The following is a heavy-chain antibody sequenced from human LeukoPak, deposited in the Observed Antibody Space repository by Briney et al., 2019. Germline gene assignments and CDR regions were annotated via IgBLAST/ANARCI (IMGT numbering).Heavy chain of an antibody. CDR1: GFTFSSYA. Sequence: GWSLRLSCAASGFTFSSYAMHWVRQAPGKGLEWVAVISYDGSNKYYADSVKGRFTISRDNSKNTLYLQMNSLRAEDTAVYYCARGVVVVVTAIPESYYFDYWGKGTLVTVSS. J-gene: IGHJ4*02. CDR2: ISYDGSNK. CDR3: ARGVVVVVTAIPESYYFDY. V-gene: IGHV3-30*04. D-gene: IGHD2-21*02.